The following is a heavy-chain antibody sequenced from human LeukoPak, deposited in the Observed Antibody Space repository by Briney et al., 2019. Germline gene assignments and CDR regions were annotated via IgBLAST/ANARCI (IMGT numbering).Heavy chain of an antibody. V-gene: IGHV1-2*02. J-gene: IGHJ5*02. CDR2: TNPNSGGT. CDR1: GYTFTGYY. CDR3: ARVPCLTTSCSPINWFDP. Sequence: ASVKVSCKASGYTFTGYYIHWVRQAPGQGLEWMGWTNPNSGGTSYAQKFQGRVTMTRDTSISTAYMELSSLKSDDTAVYYCARVPCLTTSCSPINWFDPWGQGALVTVSS. D-gene: IGHD2-2*01.